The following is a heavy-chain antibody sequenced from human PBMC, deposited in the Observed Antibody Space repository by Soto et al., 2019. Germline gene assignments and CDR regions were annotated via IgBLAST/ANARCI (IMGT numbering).Heavy chain of an antibody. J-gene: IGHJ5*02. CDR2: IYYSGST. CDR1: GGSISSYY. CDR3: ARGLGIVVGNWFEP. D-gene: IGHD2-15*01. Sequence: SETLSLTCTVPGGSISSYYWSWIRQPPGKGLEWIGYIYYSGSTNYNPSLKSRVTISVDTSKNQFSLKLSSVTAADTAVYYCARGLGIVVGNWFEPWGQGTLVNVPS. V-gene: IGHV4-59*01.